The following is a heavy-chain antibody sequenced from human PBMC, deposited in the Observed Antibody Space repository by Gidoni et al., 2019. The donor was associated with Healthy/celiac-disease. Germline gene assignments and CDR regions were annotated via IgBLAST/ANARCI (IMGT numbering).Heavy chain of an antibody. V-gene: IGHV4-39*01. J-gene: IGHJ5*02. CDR1: GGSISSSSYY. Sequence: QLQLQESGPGLVKPSETLSLTCTVSGGSISSSSYYWGWIRQPPGKGLEWIGSIYYSGGTYYNPSLKSRVTISVDTSKNQFSLKLSSVTAADTAVYYCARGSSNSGWFDPWGQGTLVTVSS. D-gene: IGHD4-4*01. CDR3: ARGSSNSGWFDP. CDR2: IYYSGGT.